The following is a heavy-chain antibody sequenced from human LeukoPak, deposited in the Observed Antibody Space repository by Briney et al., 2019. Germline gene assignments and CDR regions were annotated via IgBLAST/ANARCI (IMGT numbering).Heavy chain of an antibody. CDR1: GYTFTGYY. CDR2: INPNSGGT. CDR3: ARERSIAAARDAFDI. V-gene: IGHV1-2*02. J-gene: IGHJ3*02. Sequence: ASVKVSFKASGYTFTGYYMHWVRQAPGQGLEWMGWINPNSGGTNYAQKFQGRVTMTRDTSISTAYMELSRLRSDDTAVYYCARERSIAAARDAFDIWGQGTMVTVSS. D-gene: IGHD6-13*01.